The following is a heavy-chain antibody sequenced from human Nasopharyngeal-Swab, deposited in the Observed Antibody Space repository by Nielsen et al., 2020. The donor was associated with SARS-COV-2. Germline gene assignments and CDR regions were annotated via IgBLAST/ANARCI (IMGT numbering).Heavy chain of an antibody. V-gene: IGHV3-30*03. CDR1: GFAFSSYG. CDR2: ISYDGSNK. CDR3: AREAGDAFDI. J-gene: IGHJ3*02. Sequence: GGSLRLSCAASGFAFSSYGMHWVRQAPGKGLEWVAVISYDGSNKYYADSVKGRFTISRDNSKNTLYLQMNSLRAEDTAVYYCAREAGDAFDIWGQGTMVTVSS.